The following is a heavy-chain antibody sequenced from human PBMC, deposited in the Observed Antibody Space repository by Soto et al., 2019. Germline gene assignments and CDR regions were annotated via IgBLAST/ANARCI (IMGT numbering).Heavy chain of an antibody. CDR3: ARVPYDFWSGPRPKYDAFDI. CDR1: GYGFTRYD. CDR2: MNPNGGST. J-gene: IGHJ3*02. V-gene: IGHV1-46*03. Sequence: ASVNVSWKAAGYGFTRYDINWVRQATGQGLEWMGLMNPNGGSTSYAQKFQGRVTMTRDTSTSTVYMELSSLRSEDTAVYYCARVPYDFWSGPRPKYDAFDIWGQGTMVTVS. D-gene: IGHD3-3*01.